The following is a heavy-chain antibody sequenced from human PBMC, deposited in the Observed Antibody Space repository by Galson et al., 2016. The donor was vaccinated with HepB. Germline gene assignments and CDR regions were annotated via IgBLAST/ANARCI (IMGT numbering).Heavy chain of an antibody. CDR2: ISWNSGSV. CDR3: AKDVGTGGYAPGDYYGVDV. CDR1: GFTFDDYG. D-gene: IGHD5-18*01. V-gene: IGHV3-9*01. J-gene: IGHJ6*02. Sequence: SLRLSCAASGFTFDDYGMNWVRQAPGKGPEWVSGISWNSGSVGYADSVQGRFTISRDNAKNSLFLQLNSLRTEETAFYYCAKDVGTGGYAPGDYYGVDVWSQGTTFTVSS.